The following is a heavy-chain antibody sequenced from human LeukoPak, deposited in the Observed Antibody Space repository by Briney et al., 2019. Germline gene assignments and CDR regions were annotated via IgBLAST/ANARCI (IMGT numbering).Heavy chain of an antibody. V-gene: IGHV4-61*02. D-gene: IGHD3-3*01. J-gene: IGHJ4*02. CDR2: IYTSGST. CDR3: ASSKRVRFLEWLSIDY. CDR1: GGSISSGSYY. Sequence: PSETLSLTCTVSGGSISSGSYYWSWIRQPAGKGLEWIGRIYTSGSTNYNPSLKSRVTISVDTSKNQFSLKLSSVTAADTAAYYCASSKRVRFLEWLSIDYWGQGTLVTVSS.